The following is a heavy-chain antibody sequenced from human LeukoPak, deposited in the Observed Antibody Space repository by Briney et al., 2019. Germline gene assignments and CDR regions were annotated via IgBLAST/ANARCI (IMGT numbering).Heavy chain of an antibody. Sequence: PGGSPRLSCAASGFTFSSYGMHWVRQAPGKGLEWVAVIRYDGSKINYVDSVKGRFIISRDNSMNTLYLQMNSLRGEDKALYYCARARDNYDIRGFSALDYWGQGTLVTVSS. V-gene: IGHV3-33*01. J-gene: IGHJ4*02. D-gene: IGHD3-22*01. CDR1: GFTFSSYG. CDR2: IRYDGSKI. CDR3: ARARDNYDIRGFSALDY.